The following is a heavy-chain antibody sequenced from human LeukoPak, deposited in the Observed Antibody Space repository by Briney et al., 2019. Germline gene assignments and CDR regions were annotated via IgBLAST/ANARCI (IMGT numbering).Heavy chain of an antibody. CDR2: ISSSGSTI. V-gene: IGHV3-48*03. CDR3: ARSRDYEGDERLDY. CDR1: GFTFSSYE. D-gene: IGHD4-17*01. Sequence: GGSLRLSCAASGFTFSSYEMNWVRQAPGKGLEWVSYISSSGSTIYYADSVKGRFTISRDKAKNSLYLQMNSLRAEDTGVYYCARSRDYEGDERLDYWGQGTLVTVSS. J-gene: IGHJ4*02.